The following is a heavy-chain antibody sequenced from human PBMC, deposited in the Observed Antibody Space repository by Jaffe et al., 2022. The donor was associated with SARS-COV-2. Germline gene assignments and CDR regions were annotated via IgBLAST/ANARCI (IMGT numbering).Heavy chain of an antibody. CDR2: FFYTGST. CDR3: ATQPSYSYADY. Sequence: QLQLQESGPGLVKPSETLSLTCTVSGGSISGSTYYWVWIRQPPGKGLEWIGSFFYTGSTYYNPSLKSRVTISVDTSKNQFSLKLSSVTAADTAVYYCATQPSYSYADYWGQGTLVTVSS. CDR1: GGSISGSTYY. J-gene: IGHJ4*02. D-gene: IGHD5-18*01. V-gene: IGHV4-39*01.